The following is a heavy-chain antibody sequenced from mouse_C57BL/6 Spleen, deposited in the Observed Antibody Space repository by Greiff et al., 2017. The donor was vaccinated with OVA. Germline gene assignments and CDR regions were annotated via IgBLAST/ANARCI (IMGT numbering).Heavy chain of an antibody. CDR2: IHPNSGST. V-gene: IGHV1-64*01. J-gene: IGHJ2*01. Sequence: QVQLQQSGAELVKPGASVKLSCKASGYTFTSYWMHWVKQRPGQGLEWIGMIHPNSGSTNYNEKFKSKATLTVDKSSSTAYMQLSSLTSEDSAVYYCARSDGNYLDYWGQGTTLTVSS. D-gene: IGHD2-1*01. CDR3: ARSDGNYLDY. CDR1: GYTFTSYW.